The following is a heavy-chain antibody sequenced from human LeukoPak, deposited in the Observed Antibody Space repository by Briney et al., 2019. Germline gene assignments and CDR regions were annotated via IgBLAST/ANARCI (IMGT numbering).Heavy chain of an antibody. CDR2: IYTSGST. Sequence: SETLSLTCTVSGGSISSYYWSWIRQPPGKGLEWIGYIYTSGSTNYNPSLQSRVTISVDTSKNQFSLKLSSVTAADTAVYYCARHHGRTTIAAYWGQGTLVTVSS. CDR3: ARHHGRTTIAAY. D-gene: IGHD6-6*01. J-gene: IGHJ4*02. CDR1: GGSISSYY. V-gene: IGHV4-4*09.